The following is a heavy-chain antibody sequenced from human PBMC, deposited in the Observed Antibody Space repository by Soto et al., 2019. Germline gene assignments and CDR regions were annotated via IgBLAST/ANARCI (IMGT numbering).Heavy chain of an antibody. V-gene: IGHV1-46*01. CDR2: INPSGGST. CDR1: GYTFTSYY. Sequence: ASVKVSCKASGYTFTSYYMHWVRQAPGQGLEWMGIINPSGGSTSYAQKFQGRVTMTRDTSTSTVYMELSSLRSEDTAVYYCAENYDSSGYLEVYFDYWGQGTLVTVSS. D-gene: IGHD3-22*01. J-gene: IGHJ4*02. CDR3: AENYDSSGYLEVYFDY.